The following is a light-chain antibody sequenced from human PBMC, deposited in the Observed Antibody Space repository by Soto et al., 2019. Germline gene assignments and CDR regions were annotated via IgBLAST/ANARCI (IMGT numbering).Light chain of an antibody. Sequence: QSVLTQPASVSGSPGQSITISCTGTSSDIGGYNYVSWYQQHPGKAPQLMNYDVSNRPSGLSNRFSGSKSGNTASLTISGLQAEDAADYYGSSYTTISTVVFGGGTKVTVL. J-gene: IGLJ2*01. CDR1: SSDIGGYNY. CDR3: SSYTTISTVV. V-gene: IGLV2-14*03. CDR2: DVS.